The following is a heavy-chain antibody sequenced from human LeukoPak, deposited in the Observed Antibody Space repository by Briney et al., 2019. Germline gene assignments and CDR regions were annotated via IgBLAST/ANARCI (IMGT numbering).Heavy chain of an antibody. CDR3: TTSEMATINYYYYYMDV. CDR2: ISGSGGTT. D-gene: IGHD5-24*01. Sequence: GGSLRLSCAASGFTFSSYGMSWVRQAPGKVLEWVSAISGSGGTTYYADSVKGRFTISRDNSKNTLYLQMNSLKTEDTAVYYCTTSEMATINYYYYYMDVWGKGTTVTVSS. V-gene: IGHV3-23*01. CDR1: GFTFSSYG. J-gene: IGHJ6*03.